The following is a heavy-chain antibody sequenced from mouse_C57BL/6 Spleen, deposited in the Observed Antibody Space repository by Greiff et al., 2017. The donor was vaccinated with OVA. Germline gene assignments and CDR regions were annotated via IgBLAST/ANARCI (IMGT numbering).Heavy chain of an antibody. CDR1: GYTFTSYW. CDR3: ATNYGSS. Sequence: QVQLKQPGAELVKPGASVKLSCKASGYTFTSYWMQWVKQRPGQGLEWIGEIDPSDSYTNYNQKFKGKATLTVDTSSSTAYMQLSSLTSEDSAVYYCATNYGSSWGQGTTLTVSS. CDR2: IDPSDSYT. J-gene: IGHJ2*01. V-gene: IGHV1-50*01. D-gene: IGHD1-1*01.